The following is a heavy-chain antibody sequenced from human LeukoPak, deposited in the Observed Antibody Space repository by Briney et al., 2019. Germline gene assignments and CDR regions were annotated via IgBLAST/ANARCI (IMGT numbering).Heavy chain of an antibody. CDR2: IYYSGST. CDR3: ARLAAYGGYGHDAFDI. V-gene: IGHV4-39*01. CDR1: GGSISSSSYY. D-gene: IGHD4-17*01. Sequence: PSETLSLTCTVSGGSISSSSYYWGWIRQPPGKGLEWIGSIYYSGSTYYNPSLKSRVTISVDTSKNQFSLKLSSVTAADTAVYYCARLAAYGGYGHDAFDIWGQGTMVTVSS. J-gene: IGHJ3*02.